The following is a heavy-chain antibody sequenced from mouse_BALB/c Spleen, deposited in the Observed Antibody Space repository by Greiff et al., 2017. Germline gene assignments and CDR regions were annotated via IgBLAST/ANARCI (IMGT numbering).Heavy chain of an antibody. D-gene: IGHD1-1*01. CDR3: ARDGLLRTDWYFDG. CDR1: GFTFSDYY. CDR2: ISDGGSYT. Sequence: EVKLLESGGGLVKPGGSLKLSCAASGFTFSDYYMYWVRQTPEKRLEWVATISDGGSYTYYPDSVKGRFTISRDNAKNNLYLQMSSLKSEDTAMYYCARDGLLRTDWYFDGWGAGTTVTVSS. V-gene: IGHV5-4*02. J-gene: IGHJ1*01.